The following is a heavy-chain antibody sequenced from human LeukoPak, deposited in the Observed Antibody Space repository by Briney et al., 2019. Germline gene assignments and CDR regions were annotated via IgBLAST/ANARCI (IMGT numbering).Heavy chain of an antibody. CDR3: ATHRHSYHYDY. CDR2: ISYSWST. CDR1: GGSISSSSSDYY. D-gene: IGHD5-12*01. Sequence: SEMVSLTCTVSGGSISSSSSDYYWGWVRQPPGKGLEWIGSISYSWSTYYNPTLKSRVTIFADTSNNQFSVKLTSVTAADTAVYYCATHRHSYHYDYWGQGTLVTVSS. V-gene: IGHV4-39*01. J-gene: IGHJ4*02.